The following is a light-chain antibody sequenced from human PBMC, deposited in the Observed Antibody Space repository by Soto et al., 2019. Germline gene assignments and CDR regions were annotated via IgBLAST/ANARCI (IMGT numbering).Light chain of an antibody. CDR2: GAS. CDR1: QSVSSN. V-gene: IGKV3-15*01. Sequence: EIVMTQSPATLSVSPGERATLSCRASQSVSSNLAWYQQKPGQAPRLLIYGASTRATGIPARFSGSGSATEFTLTISSLQSEDFAVYYCQQYNNWPPWTFGQGTK. J-gene: IGKJ1*01. CDR3: QQYNNWPPWT.